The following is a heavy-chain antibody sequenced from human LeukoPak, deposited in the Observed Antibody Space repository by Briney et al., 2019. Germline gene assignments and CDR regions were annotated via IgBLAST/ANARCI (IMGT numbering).Heavy chain of an antibody. Sequence: GGSLRLSCAASGFTFSSYSMNWVRQAPGKGLEWVSYISSSSSTIYYADSVKGRFTISRDNAKNSLYLQMNSLRAEDTAVYYCAREPPLSSSWSGDYYYGMDVWGQGTMVTVSS. CDR1: GFTFSSYS. CDR3: AREPPLSSSWSGDYYYGMDV. D-gene: IGHD6-13*01. J-gene: IGHJ6*02. CDR2: ISSSSSTI. V-gene: IGHV3-48*04.